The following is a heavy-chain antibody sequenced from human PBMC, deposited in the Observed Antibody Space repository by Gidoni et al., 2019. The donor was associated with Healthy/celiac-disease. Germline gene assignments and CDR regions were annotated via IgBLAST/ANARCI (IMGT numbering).Heavy chain of an antibody. D-gene: IGHD2-2*01. Sequence: EVQLLESGGGLVQPGGSLRLSCAASGFTFSSYAMSWVRQAPGKGLEWVSAISGSGGSTYYADSVKGRFTISRDNSKNTLYLQMNSLRAEDTAVYYCVKTTVPAAIMIYYYYGMDVWGQGTTVTVSS. J-gene: IGHJ6*02. CDR3: VKTTVPAAIMIYYYYGMDV. V-gene: IGHV3-23*01. CDR1: GFTFSSYA. CDR2: ISGSGGST.